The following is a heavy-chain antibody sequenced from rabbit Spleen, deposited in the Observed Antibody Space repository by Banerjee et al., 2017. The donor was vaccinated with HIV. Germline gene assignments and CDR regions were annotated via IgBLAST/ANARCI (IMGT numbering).Heavy chain of an antibody. CDR2: IYAGSSGNT. Sequence: QSLEESGGGLVKPGASLTLTCKASGFSFNSGDDMCWVRQAPGKGLEWIACIYAGSSGNTYSATWAKGRFTISKTSSTTVTLQMTSLTAADTATYFCARDTSSSFSSYGMDLWGPGTLVTVS. V-gene: IGHV1S40*01. D-gene: IGHD1-1*01. CDR1: GFSFNSGDD. J-gene: IGHJ6*01. CDR3: ARDTSSSFSSYGMDL.